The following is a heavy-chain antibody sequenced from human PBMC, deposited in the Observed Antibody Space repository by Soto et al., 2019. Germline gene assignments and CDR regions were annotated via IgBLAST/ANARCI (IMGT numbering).Heavy chain of an antibody. CDR2: IIPIFGTA. CDR1: GGTFSSYA. D-gene: IGHD3-22*01. CDR3: YDSSDLDYGMDV. V-gene: IGHV1-69*13. Sequence: ASVKVSCKASGGTFSSYAISWVRQAPGQGLEWMGGIIPIFGTANYAKNSLLLQLNSLRAEDTAVYYCARDRGRPDLRDTHYYDSSDLDYGMDVWGQGTTVTVSS. J-gene: IGHJ6*02.